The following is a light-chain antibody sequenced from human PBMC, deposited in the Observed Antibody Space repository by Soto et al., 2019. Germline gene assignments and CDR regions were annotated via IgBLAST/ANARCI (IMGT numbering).Light chain of an antibody. CDR1: SSDIGLYNR. CDR3: CSYTNDNTYV. Sequence: QSVLTQPPSASGSPGQSLTISCSGTSSDIGLYNRVSWYQQSPGTAPKLMIYDVSNRPSGVPDRFSVSRSGNTASLTISGLQPEDEADYYCCSYTNDNTYVFGTGTKVTVL. J-gene: IGLJ1*01. V-gene: IGLV2-18*02. CDR2: DVS.